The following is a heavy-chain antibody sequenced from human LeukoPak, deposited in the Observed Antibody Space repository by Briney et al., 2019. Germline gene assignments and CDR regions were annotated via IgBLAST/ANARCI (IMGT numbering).Heavy chain of an antibody. J-gene: IGHJ4*02. D-gene: IGHD3-10*01. CDR2: ISSGGTTI. CDR1: GFTFSSYE. Sequence: GGSLRLSCAASGFTFSSYEMNWVRQAPGKGLEWVSHISSGGTTIYYADSVKGRFTISRDNAKNSLYLQMNGLRAEDTAVYYCAKSFMDWGQGTLVTVSS. V-gene: IGHV3-48*03. CDR3: AKSFMD.